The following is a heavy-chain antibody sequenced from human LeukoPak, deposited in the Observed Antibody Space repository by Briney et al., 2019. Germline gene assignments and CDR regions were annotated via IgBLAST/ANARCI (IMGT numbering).Heavy chain of an antibody. CDR1: GGTFSSYA. CDR3: AGTYYYGSGSYYPLDY. Sequence: SVKVSCKASGGTFSSYAISWVRQAPGQGLEWMRGIIPIFGTANYAQKFQGRVTITADKSTSTAYMELSSLRSEDTAVYYCAGTYYYGSGSYYPLDYWGQGTLVTVSS. J-gene: IGHJ4*02. V-gene: IGHV1-69*06. CDR2: IIPIFGTA. D-gene: IGHD3-10*01.